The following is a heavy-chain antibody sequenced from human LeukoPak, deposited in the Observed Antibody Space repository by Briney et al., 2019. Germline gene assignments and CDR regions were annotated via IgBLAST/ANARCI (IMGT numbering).Heavy chain of an antibody. CDR1: GFTFDDYG. D-gene: IGHD3-9*01. CDR2: INWNGGRT. J-gene: IGHJ3*02. CDR3: ARATRRYFDHNDAFDI. V-gene: IGHV3-20*04. Sequence: GGSLRLSCAASGFTFDDYGMSWVRQAPGKGLEWVSGINWNGGRTGYADSVKGRFTISRDNAKNSLYLQMNSLRAEDTALYYCARATRRYFDHNDAFDIWGQGTMVTVSS.